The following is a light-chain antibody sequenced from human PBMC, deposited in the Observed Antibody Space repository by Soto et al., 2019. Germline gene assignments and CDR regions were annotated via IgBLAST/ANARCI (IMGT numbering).Light chain of an antibody. J-gene: IGLJ2*01. CDR3: SSYTINSTIL. V-gene: IGLV2-14*03. Sequence: QSALTQPASVSGSPGQSITISCTGTNNDIGGYNYVSWYQQHAGRAPKLVINDVSSRPSGISDRFSGSKSGNTASLTISGLQAEDEDNYYCSSYTINSTILFGGGTKLTVL. CDR1: NNDIGGYNY. CDR2: DVS.